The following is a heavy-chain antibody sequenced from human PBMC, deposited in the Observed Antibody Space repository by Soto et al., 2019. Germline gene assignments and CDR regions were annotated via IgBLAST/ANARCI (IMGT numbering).Heavy chain of an antibody. Sequence: EVQLLESGGGLVQPGGSLRLSCAASGFTFSSYAMSWVRQAPGKGLEWVSAISGSGGSTYYADSVKGRFTISRDNSKNTVYLQMNSLRAEDTAVYYCAKVLLWFGEGYGMDVWGQGTTVTVSS. J-gene: IGHJ6*02. CDR3: AKVLLWFGEGYGMDV. D-gene: IGHD3-10*01. V-gene: IGHV3-23*01. CDR1: GFTFSSYA. CDR2: ISGSGGST.